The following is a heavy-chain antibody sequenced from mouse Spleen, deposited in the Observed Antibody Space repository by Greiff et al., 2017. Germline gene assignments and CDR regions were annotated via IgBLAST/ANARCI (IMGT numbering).Heavy chain of an antibody. J-gene: IGHJ2*01. CDR2: IDPETGGT. V-gene: IGHV1-15*01. Sequence: QVQLKQSGAELVRPGASVTLSCKASGYTFTDYEMHWVKQTPVHGLEWIGAIDPETGGTAYNQKFKGKAILTADKSSSTAYMELRSLTSEDSAVYYCTRLENYFDYWGQGTTLTVSS. CDR1: GYTFTDYE. CDR3: TRLENYFDY.